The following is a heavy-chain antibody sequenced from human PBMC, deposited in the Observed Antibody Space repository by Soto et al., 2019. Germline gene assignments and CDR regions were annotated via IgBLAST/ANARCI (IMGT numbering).Heavy chain of an antibody. CDR1: GYSVSSSDYY. D-gene: IGHD2-15*01. V-gene: IGHV4-39*01. CDR2: MLYSGLT. J-gene: IGHJ6*02. Sequence: PSETLSLTCSVSGYSVSSSDYYWAWIRQPPGKGLEWIGSMLYSGLTYYNPSLKSRVTLSVDTSKNQFSVRLNSVTASDTAVYYCAPLSVSLSGPYGTHVWGQGTTVTVS. CDR3: APLSVSLSGPYGTHV.